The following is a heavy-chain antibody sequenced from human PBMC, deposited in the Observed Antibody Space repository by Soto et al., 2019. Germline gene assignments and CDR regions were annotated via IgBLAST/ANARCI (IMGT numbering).Heavy chain of an antibody. J-gene: IGHJ4*02. D-gene: IGHD3-22*01. V-gene: IGHV3-30-3*01. Sequence: QVQLVESGGGVVQPGRSLRLSCAASGFTFSSYAMHWVRQAPGKGLVWVAVISYDGSNKYYADSVKGRFTISRDNSKNTLYLQMNSLRAEDTAVYYFARGGGTYYDSSGYYSSWGQGTLVTVSS. CDR1: GFTFSSYA. CDR3: ARGGGTYYDSSGYYSS. CDR2: ISYDGSNK.